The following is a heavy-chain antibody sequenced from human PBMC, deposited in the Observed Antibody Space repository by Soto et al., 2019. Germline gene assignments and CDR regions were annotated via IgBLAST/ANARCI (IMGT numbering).Heavy chain of an antibody. Sequence: PSETLSVTCTVSGGSIRSGGYYLSWIRQHPGKGLEWIGYIYYSGSTYYNPSLKSRVTISVDTSKNQFSLKLSSVTVADTAMYYCARDPSGIAAEGWFDPWGQGTLVTVSS. J-gene: IGHJ5*02. CDR2: IYYSGST. CDR1: GGSIRSGGYY. D-gene: IGHD6-13*01. V-gene: IGHV4-31*03. CDR3: ARDPSGIAAEGWFDP.